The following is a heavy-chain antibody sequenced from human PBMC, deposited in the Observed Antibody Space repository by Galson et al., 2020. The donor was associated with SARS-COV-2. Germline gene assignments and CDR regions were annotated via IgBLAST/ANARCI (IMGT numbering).Heavy chain of an antibody. J-gene: IGHJ3*02. CDR3: ATPICPGGVCHEYDGLDI. CDR2: ITPFNGNT. D-gene: IGHD2-8*02. CDR1: GYTLTYRF. V-gene: IGHV1-45*02. Sequence: SVKVSCKASGYTLTYRFVHWVRQAPGQALEWVGWITPFNGNTNYAQKFQDRVTITGDRSTSTAYMELSSLRSEDTAMYYCATPICPGGVCHEYDGLDIWGQGTMVTVSS.